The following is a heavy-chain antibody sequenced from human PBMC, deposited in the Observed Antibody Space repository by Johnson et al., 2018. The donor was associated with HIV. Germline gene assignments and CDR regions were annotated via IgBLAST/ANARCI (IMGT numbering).Heavy chain of an antibody. CDR1: GFTFSSYW. V-gene: IGHV3-7*01. Sequence: VQLVESGGDLVQPGGSLRLSCAASGFTFSSYWMSWVRQAPGKGLEWVAKIKQDGSEKYYVDSVTGRFTVSRDNAKNTLYLQMNSLRAGDTAVYYCAREGPSERAGFDIWGQGTMVTVSS. CDR2: IKQDGSEK. J-gene: IGHJ3*02. CDR3: AREGPSERAGFDI.